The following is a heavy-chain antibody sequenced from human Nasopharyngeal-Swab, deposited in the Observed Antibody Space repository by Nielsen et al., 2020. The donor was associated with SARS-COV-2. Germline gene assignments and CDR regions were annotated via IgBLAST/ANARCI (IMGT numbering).Heavy chain of an antibody. D-gene: IGHD6-19*01. CDR2: IYHSGRT. Sequence: WIRQPPGKGLEWIGSIYHSGRTNYNPSLKSRVSISVDTSKNQVSLKLYSVTAADSAVYYCARDQGIAVPIGWFDPWGQGTLVTVSS. J-gene: IGHJ5*02. CDR3: ARDQGIAVPIGWFDP. V-gene: IGHV4-38-2*02.